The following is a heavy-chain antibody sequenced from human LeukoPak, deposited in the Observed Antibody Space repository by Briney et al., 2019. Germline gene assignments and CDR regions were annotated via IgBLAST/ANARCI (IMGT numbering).Heavy chain of an antibody. J-gene: IGHJ4*02. CDR1: GGTFSSYA. CDR3: ARDSGDIVVVVAATHFDY. D-gene: IGHD2-15*01. Sequence: GASVKVSCKASGGTFSSYAISWVRQAPGQGLEWMGWINPNSGGTNYAQKFQGRVTMTRDMSTSTVYMELSSLRSEDTAVYYCARDSGDIVVVVAATHFDYWGQGTLVTVSS. CDR2: INPNSGGT. V-gene: IGHV1-2*02.